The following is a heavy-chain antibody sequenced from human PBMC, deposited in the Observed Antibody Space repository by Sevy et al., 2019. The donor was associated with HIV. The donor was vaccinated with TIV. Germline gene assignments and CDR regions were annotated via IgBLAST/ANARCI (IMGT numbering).Heavy chain of an antibody. CDR1: GYTFSRYD. D-gene: IGHD3-16*01. CDR2: MNPNSGDT. V-gene: IGHV1-8*01. Sequence: ASVKVSCKTSGYTFSRYDINWVRQATGQGLEWMGWMNPNSGDTGYAQKFQGRVTMTRNTSISTAYMELSSLRSEDTAVYYCARGDGLADGGGLDVWGQGTTVTVSS. J-gene: IGHJ6*02. CDR3: ARGDGLADGGGLDV.